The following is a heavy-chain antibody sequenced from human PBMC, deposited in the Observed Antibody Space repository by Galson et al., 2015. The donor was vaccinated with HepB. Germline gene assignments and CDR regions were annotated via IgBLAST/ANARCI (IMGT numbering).Heavy chain of an antibody. V-gene: IGHV3-30-3*01. Sequence: SLRLSCAASGFTFSSYAMHWVRQAPGKGLEWVAVISYDGSNKYYADSVKGRFTISRDNSKNTLYLQVNSLRAEDTAVYYCARDITPYDSSGFPFDYWGQGTLVTVSS. CDR2: ISYDGSNK. J-gene: IGHJ4*02. CDR3: ARDITPYDSSGFPFDY. CDR1: GFTFSSYA. D-gene: IGHD3-22*01.